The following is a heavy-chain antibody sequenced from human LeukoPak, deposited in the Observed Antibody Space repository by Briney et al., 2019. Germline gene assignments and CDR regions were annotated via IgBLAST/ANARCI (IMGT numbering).Heavy chain of an antibody. CDR3: ARARGREYSSSLAYWYFDL. CDR1: GGSISSYY. Sequence: SETLSLTCTVSGGSISSYYWSWIRQPAGKGLEWIGRIYTSGSTNYNPSLKSRVTISVDKSKNQFSLKLSPVTAADTAVYYCARARGREYSSSLAYWYFDLWGRGTLVTVSS. D-gene: IGHD6-13*01. J-gene: IGHJ2*01. V-gene: IGHV4-4*07. CDR2: IYTSGST.